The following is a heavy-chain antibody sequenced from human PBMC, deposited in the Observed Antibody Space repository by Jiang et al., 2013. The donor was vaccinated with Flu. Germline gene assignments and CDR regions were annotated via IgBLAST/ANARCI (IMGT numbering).Heavy chain of an antibody. CDR1: GYTFTTYW. D-gene: IGHD3-9*01. CDR3: VRLSTGTVDY. J-gene: IGHJ4*01. Sequence: VKKPGESLRISCEGSGYTFTTYWIAWVRQMPGIGLEWMGIIHPRDSDTRYSPSFQGQVTILADKSISTAYLQWTSLKASDSAMYYCVRLSTGTVDYWGHGTLVTVSS. CDR2: IHPRDSDT. V-gene: IGHV5-51*01.